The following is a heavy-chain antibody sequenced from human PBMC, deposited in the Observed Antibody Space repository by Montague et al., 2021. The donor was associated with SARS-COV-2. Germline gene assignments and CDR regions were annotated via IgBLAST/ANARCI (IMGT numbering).Heavy chain of an antibody. V-gene: IGHV4-39*01. CDR1: GSSISSSSYY. CDR2: IYYSGST. J-gene: IGHJ3*02. Sequence: SETLSLTCTVSGSSISSSSYYWGWIRQPPGKGLEWIGSIYYSGSTYYNPSLKSRVTISVDTSKNQFSLKLSSVTAADTAVYYCARHSGRDTFFGVVIIPDSLVIWGKGTMVTVSS. D-gene: IGHD3-3*01. CDR3: ARHSGRDTFFGVVIIPDSLVI.